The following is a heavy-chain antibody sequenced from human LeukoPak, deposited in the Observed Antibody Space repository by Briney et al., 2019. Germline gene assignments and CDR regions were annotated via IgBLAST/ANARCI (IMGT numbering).Heavy chain of an antibody. CDR3: ARVGRYSSGTFDY. CDR2: IYHSGST. Sequence: SETLSLTCAVSGGSISSSNWWSWVRQPPGKGLEWIGEIYHSGSTNYNPSLKSRVTISVDKSKNQFSLKLSSVTAADTAVYYCARVGRYSSGTFDYWGQGTLVTVSS. J-gene: IGHJ4*02. CDR1: GGSISSSNW. D-gene: IGHD6-19*01. V-gene: IGHV4-4*02.